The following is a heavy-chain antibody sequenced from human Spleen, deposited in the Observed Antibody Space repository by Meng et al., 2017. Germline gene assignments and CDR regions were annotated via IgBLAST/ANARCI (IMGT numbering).Heavy chain of an antibody. V-gene: IGHV3-9*01. CDR1: GFTFDDYA. J-gene: IGHJ4*02. CDR3: AKDLVFYL. D-gene: IGHD3-16*02. Sequence: SLKISCAASGFTFDDYAMHWVRQAPGKGLEWVSGISWNSGSIGYADSVKGRFTISRDNAKNSLYLQMNSLRAEDTALYYCAKDLVFYLGGQGTLVTVSS. CDR2: ISWNSGSI.